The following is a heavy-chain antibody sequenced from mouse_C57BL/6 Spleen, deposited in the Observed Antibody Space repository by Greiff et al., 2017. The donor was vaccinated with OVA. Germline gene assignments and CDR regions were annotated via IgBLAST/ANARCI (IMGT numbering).Heavy chain of an antibody. J-gene: IGHJ3*01. CDR1: GYTFTSYW. Sequence: VQLQQPGAELVRPGSSVKLSCKASGYTFTSYWMHWGKQRPIQGLEWIGNIDPSDSETHYNQKFKDKATLTVDKSSSTAYMQLSSLTSEDSAVYYCARRDDYDGFAYWGQGTLVTVSA. V-gene: IGHV1-52*01. D-gene: IGHD2-4*01. CDR2: IDPSDSET. CDR3: ARRDDYDGFAY.